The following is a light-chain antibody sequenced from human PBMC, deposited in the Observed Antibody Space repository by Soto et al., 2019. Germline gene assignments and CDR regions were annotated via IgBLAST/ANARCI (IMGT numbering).Light chain of an antibody. CDR1: QGIRND. CDR3: LQEYNYPWT. Sequence: AIQMTQSPSSRYSSLGDRVTITWRASQGIRNDLGWYQQKPGKAPKLLIYAASSLQSGVPSRFSVSGSGTDFTLTISSLKNEDFATYDGLQEYNYPWTFCQGTKVDIK. V-gene: IGKV1-6*01. CDR2: AAS. J-gene: IGKJ1*01.